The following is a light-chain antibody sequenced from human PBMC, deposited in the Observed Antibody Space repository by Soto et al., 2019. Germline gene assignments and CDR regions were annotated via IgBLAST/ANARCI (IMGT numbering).Light chain of an antibody. CDR3: QQLFDSPIT. V-gene: IGKV1-9*01. J-gene: IGKJ5*01. CDR1: QVISTS. Sequence: DIQLTQSPSLLYPSIGESFTITFRASQVISTSLAWYQVKPGKAPKLPIYAASTLESGVPSRFSATVSGTEFSLTITSLQPEDFATYYCQQLFDSPITFGQGTRLEIK. CDR2: AAS.